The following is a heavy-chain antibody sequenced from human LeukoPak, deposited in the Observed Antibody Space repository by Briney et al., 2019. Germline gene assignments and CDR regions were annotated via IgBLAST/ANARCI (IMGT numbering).Heavy chain of an antibody. CDR3: ARETGDSNAFDI. D-gene: IGHD3-3*01. CDR2: IYYSGST. J-gene: IGHJ3*02. CDR1: GGSISSYY. V-gene: IGHV4-59*01. Sequence: PSETLFLTCTVSGGSISSYYWSWIRQPPGKGLEWIGYIYYSGSTNYNPSLKSRVTISVDTSKNQFSLKLSSVTAADTAVYYCARETGDSNAFDIWGQGTMVTVSS.